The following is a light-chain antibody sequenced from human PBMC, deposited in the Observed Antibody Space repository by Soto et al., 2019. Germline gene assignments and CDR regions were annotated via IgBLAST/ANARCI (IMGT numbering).Light chain of an antibody. CDR1: QTITRY. J-gene: IGKJ4*01. CDR2: AAS. Sequence: DIQMTQSPSSLSASVGDRVTITCRTSQTITRYLNWYQQKPGKAPKLLIFAASTLESGVPSRFSGSGNGTDFTLTIRSLQLEDFATYYCQQSFSTPLTFGSGSKVEIK. V-gene: IGKV1-39*01. CDR3: QQSFSTPLT.